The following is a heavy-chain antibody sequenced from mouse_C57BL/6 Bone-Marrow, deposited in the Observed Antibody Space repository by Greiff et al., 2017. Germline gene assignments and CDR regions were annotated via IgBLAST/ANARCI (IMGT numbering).Heavy chain of an antibody. CDR3: SRLRKRAMDY. CDR2: IDPEDGET. CDR1: GFNIKDYY. Sequence: VQLQQSGAELVKPGASVKLSCTASGFNIKDYYICWVKQRTEQGLGWVGVIDPEDGETKYAPKFQGKATITADTSSNTAYLQLSGLTSEDTAVYYCSRLRKRAMDYWGQGTAVTVSA. J-gene: IGHJ4*01. V-gene: IGHV14-2*01.